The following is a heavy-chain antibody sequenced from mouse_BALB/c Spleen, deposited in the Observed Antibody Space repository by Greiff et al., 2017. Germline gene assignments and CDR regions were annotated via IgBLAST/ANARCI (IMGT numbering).Heavy chain of an antibody. CDR3: ARDGYYGSSYVGWYFDV. Sequence: VQLQQSGPGLVAPSQSLSITCTVSGFSLTSYGVHWVRQPPGKGLEWLGVIWAGGSTNYNSALMSRLSISKDNSKSQVFLKMNSLQTDDTAMYYCARDGYYGSSYVGWYFDVWGAGTTVTVSS. J-gene: IGHJ1*01. CDR1: GFSLTSYG. D-gene: IGHD1-1*01. V-gene: IGHV2-9*02. CDR2: IWAGGST.